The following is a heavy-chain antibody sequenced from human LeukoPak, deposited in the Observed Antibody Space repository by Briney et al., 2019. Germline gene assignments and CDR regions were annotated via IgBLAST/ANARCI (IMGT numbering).Heavy chain of an antibody. J-gene: IGHJ5*02. CDR2: INHSGST. CDR1: GGSFSGYY. CDR3: ARGRGRNQLLWFIGGGWFDP. Sequence: SETLSLTCAVYGGSFSGYYWSWIRQPPGKGLEWIGEINHSGSTNYNPSLKSRVTISVDTSKNQFSPKLSSVTAADTAVYYCARGRGRNQLLWFIGGGWFDPWGQGTLVTVSS. V-gene: IGHV4-34*01. D-gene: IGHD2-2*01.